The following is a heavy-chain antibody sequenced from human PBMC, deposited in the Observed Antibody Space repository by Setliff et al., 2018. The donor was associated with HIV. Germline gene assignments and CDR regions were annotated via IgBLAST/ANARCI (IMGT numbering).Heavy chain of an antibody. CDR2: IYPGDSDT. CDR1: GYSFTTYW. V-gene: IGHV5-51*01. D-gene: IGHD5-18*01. J-gene: IGHJ6*02. Sequence: GESLKISCKGSGYSFTTYWLGWVRQMPGKGLEWMGMIYPGDSDTRYSPSFQGQVTISADKDISTAYLQWSSLKASDTAMYYCARLLMPRGFSYGSYYYYGMDVWGQGTAVTVS. CDR3: ARLLMPRGFSYGSYYYYGMDV.